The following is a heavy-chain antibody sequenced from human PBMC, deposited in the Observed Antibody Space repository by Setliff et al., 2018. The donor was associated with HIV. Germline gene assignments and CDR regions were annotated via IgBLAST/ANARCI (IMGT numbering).Heavy chain of an antibody. CDR1: GGSISSHY. Sequence: KPSETLFLTCTVSGGSISSHYWSWIRQPPGKGLEWIGSIYYSGSTNYNPSLKSRVTISVDTSKNQFSLKLSSVTAADTAVYYCARDSVGATAIDYWGQGTLVTVSS. V-gene: IGHV4-59*11. CDR3: ARDSVGATAIDY. D-gene: IGHD1-26*01. CDR2: IYYSGST. J-gene: IGHJ4*02.